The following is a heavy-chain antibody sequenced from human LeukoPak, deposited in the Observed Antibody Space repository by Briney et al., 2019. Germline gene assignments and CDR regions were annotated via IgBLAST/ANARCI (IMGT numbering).Heavy chain of an antibody. CDR3: ARRGWRKSPYFDY. V-gene: IGHV4-59*08. CDR1: GGSISSYY. D-gene: IGHD1-14*01. J-gene: IGHJ4*02. Sequence: SETLSLNCTGSGGSISSYYWSWMRQPPGKGLEWIGYIYYSGSTNYNPSLKSRVTISVDTSKNQFSLKLSSVTAADTAGYYCARRGWRKSPYFDYWGQGTLVTVSS. CDR2: IYYSGST.